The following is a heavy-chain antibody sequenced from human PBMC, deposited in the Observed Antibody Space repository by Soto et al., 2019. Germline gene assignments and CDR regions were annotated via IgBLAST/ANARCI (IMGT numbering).Heavy chain of an antibody. Sequence: SETLSLTCAVYGGSFSGYYWTWIRQPPGKGLEWIGYIYYSGSTNYNPSLKSRVTISVDTSKNQFSLKLSSVTAADTAVYYCANYPTTVTSDYWGQGTLVTVSS. CDR2: IYYSGST. CDR3: ANYPTTVTSDY. CDR1: GGSFSGYY. D-gene: IGHD4-17*01. J-gene: IGHJ4*02. V-gene: IGHV4-59*01.